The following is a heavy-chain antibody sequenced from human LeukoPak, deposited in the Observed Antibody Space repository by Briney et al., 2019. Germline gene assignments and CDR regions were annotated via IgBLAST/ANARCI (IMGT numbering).Heavy chain of an antibody. CDR2: MNPNSGNT. CDR3: ARGLVYSHYYYYYMDI. Sequence: WASVKVSCKASGYTFTSYDINWVRQAPGQGLEWMGWMNPNSGNTGYAQKFQGRVTMTRNTSISTAYMELSSLRSEDTAVYYCARGLVYSHYYYYYMDIWGKGTTVTISS. D-gene: IGHD2-8*01. V-gene: IGHV1-8*01. CDR1: GYTFTSYD. J-gene: IGHJ6*03.